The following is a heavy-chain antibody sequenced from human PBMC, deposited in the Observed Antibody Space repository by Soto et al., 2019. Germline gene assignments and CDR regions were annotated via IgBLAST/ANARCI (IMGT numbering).Heavy chain of an antibody. J-gene: IGHJ6*02. Sequence: ASVKVSCKASGGTFSSYTISWVRQAPGQGLEWMGRIIPILGIANYAQKFQGRVTITADKSTSTAYMELRSLRSDDTAVYYCARDLGYSSGWYPSYYYGMDVWGQGTTVTVSS. CDR1: GGTFSSYT. D-gene: IGHD6-19*01. CDR2: IIPILGIA. V-gene: IGHV1-69*04. CDR3: ARDLGYSSGWYPSYYYGMDV.